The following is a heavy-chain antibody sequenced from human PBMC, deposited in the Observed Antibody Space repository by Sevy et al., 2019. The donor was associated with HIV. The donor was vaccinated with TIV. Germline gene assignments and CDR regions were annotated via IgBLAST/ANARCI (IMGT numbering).Heavy chain of an antibody. CDR3: AREGCTKPHDY. V-gene: IGHV3-23*01. CDR2: FSFGCGKI. Sequence: GGSLRLSCAASGFTFSKYSMSWNRQTPGKGLEWVSIFSFGCGKINYADSVKGRFTISRDDSRNTFYLQMNSLRAEDTAIYYCAREGCTKPHDYWGQGTVVTVSS. J-gene: IGHJ4*02. D-gene: IGHD2-8*01. CDR1: GFTFSKYS.